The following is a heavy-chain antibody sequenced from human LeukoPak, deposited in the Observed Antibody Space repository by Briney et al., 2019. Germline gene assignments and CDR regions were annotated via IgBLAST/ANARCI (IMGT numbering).Heavy chain of an antibody. V-gene: IGHV4-34*01. CDR1: GESFNGYF. CDR2: INHSEST. Sequence: SETLSLTCAVYGESFNGYFWSWVRQAPGKGLEWIGEINHSESTNYNPSLKSRVTISIDTSKNQFSLKLSSVTAADTAVYYCAKGLSSSGGYFDLWGRGTLVTVSS. J-gene: IGHJ2*01. D-gene: IGHD6-6*01. CDR3: AKGLSSSGGYFDL.